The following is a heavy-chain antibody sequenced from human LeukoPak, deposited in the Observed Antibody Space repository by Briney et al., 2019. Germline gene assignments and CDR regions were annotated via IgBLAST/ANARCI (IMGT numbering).Heavy chain of an antibody. J-gene: IGHJ4*02. CDR2: ISASSINT. Sequence: GGSLRLSCAASGFSVSNYVMNWVRQAPGKGLEWVSGISASSINTYYAESVKGRFTISRDISMNTLNLQMNTLRAEDTAVYYCVRAFPPQTADQIFDYWGQGSLVTVSS. CDR3: VRAFPPQTADQIFDY. CDR1: GFSVSNYV. D-gene: IGHD2/OR15-2a*01. V-gene: IGHV3-23*01.